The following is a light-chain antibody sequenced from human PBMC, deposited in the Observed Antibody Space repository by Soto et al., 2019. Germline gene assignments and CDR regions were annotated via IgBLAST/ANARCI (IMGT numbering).Light chain of an antibody. CDR3: QQYATSPLT. CDR1: QSLSNNF. J-gene: IGKJ4*01. CDR2: GAS. V-gene: IGKV3-20*01. Sequence: EIVMTQSPGTLSLSPWDRAALSCGASQSLSNNFLAWYQQKPGQAPRLLISGASSRATGIPDRFSGSGSGTDFTLTITRVEPEDFAVYYCQQYATSPLTFGGGTKVDIK.